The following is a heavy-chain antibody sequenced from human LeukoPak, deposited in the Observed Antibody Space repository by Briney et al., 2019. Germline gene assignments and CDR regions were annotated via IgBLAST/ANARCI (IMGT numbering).Heavy chain of an antibody. Sequence: GGSLRLSCAASGFTFSSYGMHWVRQTPGKGLEWVAFIQYDGSNKHYADSVKGRFTISRDNSKNTLYLQMNSLRAEDTAVYYCAKDRDYYGSGMRFDPWGQGTLVTVSS. D-gene: IGHD3-10*01. CDR1: GFTFSSYG. J-gene: IGHJ5*02. V-gene: IGHV3-30*02. CDR2: IQYDGSNK. CDR3: AKDRDYYGSGMRFDP.